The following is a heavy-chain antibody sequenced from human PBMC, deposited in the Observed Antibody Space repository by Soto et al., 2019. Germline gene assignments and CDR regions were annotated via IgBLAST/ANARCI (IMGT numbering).Heavy chain of an antibody. CDR1: GFTFSSYA. J-gene: IGHJ4*02. CDR2: ISGSGGST. CDR3: AKGGKWYQLHWLDY. V-gene: IGHV3-23*01. Sequence: GGSLRLSCAASGFTFSSYAMSWVRQAPGKGLEWVSAISGSGGSTYYADSVKGWFTISRDNSKNTLYLQMNSLRAEDTAVYYCAKGGKWYQLHWLDYWGQGTLVTVSS. D-gene: IGHD2-2*01.